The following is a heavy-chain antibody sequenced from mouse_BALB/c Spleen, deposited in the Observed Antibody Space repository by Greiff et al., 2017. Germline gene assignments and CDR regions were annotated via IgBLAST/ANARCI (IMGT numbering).Heavy chain of an antibody. Sequence: QVQLQQPGAELVKPGASVKLSCKASGYTFTSYYMYWVKQRPGQGLEWIGGINPSNGGTNFNEKFTSKATLTVDKSSSTAYMQLSSLTSEDSAVYYCTRGGGPGYDYDEGFAYWGQGTLVTVSA. V-gene: IGHV1S81*02. J-gene: IGHJ3*01. CDR2: INPSNGGT. CDR1: GYTFTSYY. CDR3: TRGGGPGYDYDEGFAY. D-gene: IGHD2-4*01.